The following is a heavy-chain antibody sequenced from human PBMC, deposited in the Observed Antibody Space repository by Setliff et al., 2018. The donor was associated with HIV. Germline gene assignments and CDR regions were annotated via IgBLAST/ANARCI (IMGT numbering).Heavy chain of an antibody. Sequence: SVKVSCKASGGTFGNYGVGWVRQAPGQGLEWVGGIVPILNIANYAQEFQGRATITADKSTSTVYMEVRDLKPDDTAQYYCARGWSEGTHLFQVEYLQHWGQGTLVTVSS. CDR2: IVPILNIA. D-gene: IGHD2-8*01. CDR1: GGTFGNYG. CDR3: ARGWSEGTHLFQVEYLQH. V-gene: IGHV1-69*10. J-gene: IGHJ1*01.